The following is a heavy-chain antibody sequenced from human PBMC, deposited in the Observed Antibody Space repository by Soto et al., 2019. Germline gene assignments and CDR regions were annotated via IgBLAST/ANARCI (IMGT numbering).Heavy chain of an antibody. J-gene: IGHJ4*02. CDR3: ARVGWGDYYFDY. V-gene: IGHV3-30-3*01. CDR1: GFTFSSYA. CDR2: ISYDGSNK. Sequence: QVQLVESGGGVVQPGRSLRLSCAASGFTFSSYAMHWVRQAPGKGLEWVAVISYDGSNKYYADSVKGRFTISRDNSKNTLYLQMNSLRAEDTAVYYCARVGWGDYYFDYWGQGTLVTVSS. D-gene: IGHD4-17*01.